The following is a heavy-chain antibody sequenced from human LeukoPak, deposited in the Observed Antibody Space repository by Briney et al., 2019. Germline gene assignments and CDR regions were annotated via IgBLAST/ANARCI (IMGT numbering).Heavy chain of an antibody. V-gene: IGHV3-74*01. CDR3: AGGGSGRSFDY. CDR1: GFTFRTYG. D-gene: IGHD6-19*01. J-gene: IGHJ4*02. CDR2: VNTDGSST. Sequence: GGSLRLSCAASGFTFRTYGMLWVRQAPGKGLVWVSRVNTDGSSTSYADSVKGRFTISPDNAKNTLYLQMNSLRAEDTAVYFCAGGGSGRSFDYWGQGTLVTVSS.